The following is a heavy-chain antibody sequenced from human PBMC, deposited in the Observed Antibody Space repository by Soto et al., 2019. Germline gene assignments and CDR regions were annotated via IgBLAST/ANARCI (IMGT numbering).Heavy chain of an antibody. CDR2: IYYSGST. V-gene: IGHV4-39*01. CDR1: GGSIRSSSYY. CDR3: ARLNYGDYFDY. Sequence: SETLSLTSTVSGGSIRSSSYYWGWIRQPPGKGLEWIGSIYYSGSTYYNPSLKSRVTISVDTSKNQFSLKLSSVTAADTAVYYCARLNYGDYFDYWGQGTLVTVSS. D-gene: IGHD4-17*01. J-gene: IGHJ4*02.